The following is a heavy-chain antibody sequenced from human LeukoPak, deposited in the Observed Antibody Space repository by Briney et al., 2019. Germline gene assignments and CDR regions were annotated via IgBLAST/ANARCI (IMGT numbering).Heavy chain of an antibody. Sequence: GTSVKVSRKASGFTFTSSAMQWVRQARGQRLEWIGWIVVGSGSTNYAQKFQERVTITRDMSTSTAYMELSSLRSEDTAVYYCAAVGRGYCSGGSCYPIDYWGQGTLVTVSS. CDR3: AAVGRGYCSGGSCYPIDY. D-gene: IGHD2-15*01. J-gene: IGHJ4*02. CDR1: GFTFTSSA. V-gene: IGHV1-58*02. CDR2: IVVGSGST.